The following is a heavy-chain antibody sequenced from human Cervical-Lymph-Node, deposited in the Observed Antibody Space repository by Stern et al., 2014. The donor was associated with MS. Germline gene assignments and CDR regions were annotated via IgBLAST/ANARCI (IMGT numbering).Heavy chain of an antibody. V-gene: IGHV5-51*01. J-gene: IGHJ4*02. CDR2: IYPVDSET. CDR3: AALVRGSYFY. D-gene: IGHD1-26*01. Sequence: VQLVQAGAEMKKPGESLKISCKGSGYSFTLYWIGWVRQMPGKGLEWMGIIYPVDSETRSSPSFQGPVTISAAKSISTAYLQWSSLKASDTAMYYCAALVRGSYFYWGQGTLVTVSS. CDR1: GYSFTLYW.